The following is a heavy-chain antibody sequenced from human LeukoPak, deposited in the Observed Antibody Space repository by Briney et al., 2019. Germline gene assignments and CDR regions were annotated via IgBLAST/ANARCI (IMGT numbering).Heavy chain of an antibody. V-gene: IGHV3-66*02. CDR2: IYSGDNT. CDR1: GFTVSNNY. Sequence: GGSLRLSCAASGFTVSNNYMSWVRQAPGKGLEWVSVIYSGDNTYYVESVKGRFTISRDNSKNTLFPQMNRLRAEDTAVYYCAGRRVLDASFDYWGQGTLVTVSS. D-gene: IGHD3-16*01. J-gene: IGHJ4*02. CDR3: AGRRVLDASFDY.